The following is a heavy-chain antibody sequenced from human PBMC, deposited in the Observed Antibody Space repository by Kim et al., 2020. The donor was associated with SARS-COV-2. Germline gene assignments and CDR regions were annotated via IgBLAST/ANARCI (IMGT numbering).Heavy chain of an antibody. J-gene: IGHJ6*02. Sequence: GGSLRLSCAASGFTVSSNYMSWVRQAPGKGLECVSVIYSGGSTYYADSVKGRFTISRDNSKNTLYLQMNSLRAEDTAVYYCAREEGHAPLETRPYYYGMDVWGQGTTVTVSS. D-gene: IGHD2-2*01. CDR3: AREEGHAPLETRPYYYGMDV. V-gene: IGHV3-66*01. CDR1: GFTVSSNY. CDR2: IYSGGST.